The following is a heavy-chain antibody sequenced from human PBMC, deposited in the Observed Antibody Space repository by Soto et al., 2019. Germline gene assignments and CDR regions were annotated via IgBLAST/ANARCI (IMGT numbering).Heavy chain of an antibody. CDR1: GGSFSGYY. CDR2: INHSGST. Sequence: QVQLQQWGAGLLKPSETLSLTCAVYGGSFSGYYWSWIRQPPGKGLEWIGEINHSGSTNYNPSLKSRVTISEDTSKNKFSLKLSSVTAADTAVYYCARGSASYYYYGMDVWGQGTTVTVSS. V-gene: IGHV4-34*01. J-gene: IGHJ6*02. CDR3: ARGSASYYYYGMDV.